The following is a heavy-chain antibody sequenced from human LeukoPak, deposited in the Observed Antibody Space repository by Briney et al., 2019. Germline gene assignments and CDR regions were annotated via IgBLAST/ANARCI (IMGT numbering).Heavy chain of an antibody. CDR2: IWDDVNEK. D-gene: IGHD5-12*01. J-gene: IGHJ4*02. CDR3: VRGSGGNGYGYWGDN. Sequence: GRSLRHSSAPPVFSFINYGIHCGRKAPGKGVERGADIWDDVNEKHYVDSVKGRFTISRDNFKNTLCLHMSSVRDEDTAVYYCVRGSGGNGYGYWGDNWGQGTLVTVSS. CDR1: VFSFINYG. V-gene: IGHV3-33*01.